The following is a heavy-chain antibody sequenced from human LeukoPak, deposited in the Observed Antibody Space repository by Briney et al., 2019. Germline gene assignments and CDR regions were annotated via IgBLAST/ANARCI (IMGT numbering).Heavy chain of an antibody. CDR1: GFTFSNYW. J-gene: IGHJ4*02. V-gene: IGHV3-7*01. CDR2: IKQDGSET. Sequence: GGSLRLSCAASGFTFSNYWMSWVRQAPGKGLEWVANIKQDGSETYYVDSVTGRFTISRDNAKNSLSLQMNSLRAEDTAVYYCAREGNRRSFDYWGQGTLVTVSS. CDR3: AREGNRRSFDY.